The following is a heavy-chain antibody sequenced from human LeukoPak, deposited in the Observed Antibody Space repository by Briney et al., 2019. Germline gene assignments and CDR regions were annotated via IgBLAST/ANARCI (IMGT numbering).Heavy chain of an antibody. J-gene: IGHJ4*02. CDR1: EFTFSNYD. CDR2: ISDTGRYI. Sequence: GGSLRLPCVGSEFTFSNYDMTWVRQAPGKGLEWVSSISDTGRYIFSADSMRGRFSISRDNSANTLYLQMYTLRIEDTATYFCAAKLPGGAYYFDFWGQGTLVTVSS. D-gene: IGHD2-21*01. CDR3: AAKLPGGAYYFDF. V-gene: IGHV3-23*01.